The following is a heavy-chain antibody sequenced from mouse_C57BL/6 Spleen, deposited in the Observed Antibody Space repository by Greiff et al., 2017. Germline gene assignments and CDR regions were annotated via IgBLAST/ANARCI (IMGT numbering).Heavy chain of an antibody. D-gene: IGHD4-1*01. CDR2: INPSNGGT. Sequence: VQLQQSGTELVKPGASVKLSCKASGYTFTSYWMHWVKQRPGQGLEWIGNINPSNGGTNYNEKFKSKATLTVDISSSTAYMQLSSLTSEDSAVYYCARLTGTAGYYAMDYWGQGTSVTVSS. CDR1: GYTFTSYW. CDR3: ARLTGTAGYYAMDY. V-gene: IGHV1-53*01. J-gene: IGHJ4*01.